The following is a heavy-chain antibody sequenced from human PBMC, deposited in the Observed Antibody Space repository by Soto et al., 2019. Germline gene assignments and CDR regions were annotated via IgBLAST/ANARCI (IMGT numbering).Heavy chain of an antibody. J-gene: IGHJ4*02. CDR3: ARGPGARGYSYVRKIYYFDY. CDR2: INHSGST. Sequence: QVQLQQWGAGLLKPSETLSLTCAVYGGSFSGYYWSWIRQPPGKGLEWIGEINHSGSTNYNPSLKSRVTISVDTSKNQFSLKLSSVTAADTAVYYCARGPGARGYSYVRKIYYFDYWGQGTLVTVSS. CDR1: GGSFSGYY. V-gene: IGHV4-34*01. D-gene: IGHD5-18*01.